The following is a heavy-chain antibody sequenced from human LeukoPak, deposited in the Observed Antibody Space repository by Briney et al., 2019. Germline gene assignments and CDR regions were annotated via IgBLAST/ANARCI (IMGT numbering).Heavy chain of an antibody. V-gene: IGHV1-69*13. CDR3: ARGLVPAASSGSGTDAFDI. CDR1: GGTFSSYA. Sequence: ASVKVSCKASGGTFSSYAISWVRQAPGQGLEWMGGIIPIFGTANYAQKFQGRVTITADESTSTAYMELSSLRSEDTAVYYCARGLVPAASSGSGTDAFDIWGQGTMVTVSS. D-gene: IGHD2-2*01. CDR2: IIPIFGTA. J-gene: IGHJ3*02.